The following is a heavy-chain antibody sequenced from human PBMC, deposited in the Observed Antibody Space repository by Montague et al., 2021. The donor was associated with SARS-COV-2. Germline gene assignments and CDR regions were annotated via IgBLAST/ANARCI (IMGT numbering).Heavy chain of an antibody. D-gene: IGHD2-21*01. Sequence: TLSLTCTVSGWRISSGGHSWNWIRQVPGRGLEWIGSIYYSGSTYYTPSLQGRFSISMDTSRNQFSLKVKSLTAAATAKYFCARGLFYSSQRKDHFEHWGRGTLATVSS. CDR3: ARGLFYSSQRKDHFEH. CDR2: IYYSGST. J-gene: IGHJ4*02. CDR1: GWRISSGGHS. V-gene: IGHV4-31*03.